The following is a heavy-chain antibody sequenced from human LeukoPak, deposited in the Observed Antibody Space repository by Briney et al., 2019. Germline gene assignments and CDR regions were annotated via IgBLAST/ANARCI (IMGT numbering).Heavy chain of an antibody. CDR1: GFTFSSYA. J-gene: IGHJ4*02. Sequence: PGGSLRLSCAASGFTFSSYAMHWVRQAPGKGLEWVAVISYDGSNKYYADSVKGRFTISRDNSKNTLYLQMNSLRAEDTAVYYCAKAAGNYYDSSGYLFDYWGQGTLVTVSS. V-gene: IGHV3-30-3*01. D-gene: IGHD3-22*01. CDR3: AKAAGNYYDSSGYLFDY. CDR2: ISYDGSNK.